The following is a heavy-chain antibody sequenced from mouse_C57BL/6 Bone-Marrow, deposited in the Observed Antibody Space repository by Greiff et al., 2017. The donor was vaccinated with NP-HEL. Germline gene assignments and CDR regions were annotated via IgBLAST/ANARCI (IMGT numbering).Heavy chain of an antibody. J-gene: IGHJ3*01. V-gene: IGHV5-4*03. CDR1: GFTFSSYA. CDR2: ISDGGSYT. CDR3: ARAKGGWFAY. Sequence: EVKLMESGGGLVKPGGSLKLSCAASGFTFSSYAMSWVRQTPEKRLEWVATISDGGSYTYYPDNVKGRFTISRDNAKNNLYLQMSHLKSEDTAMYYCARAKGGWFAYWGQGTLVTVSA.